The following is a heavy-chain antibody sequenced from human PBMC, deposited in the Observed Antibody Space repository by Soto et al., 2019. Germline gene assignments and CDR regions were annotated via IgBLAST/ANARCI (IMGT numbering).Heavy chain of an antibody. CDR1: GFTFSSYA. CDR3: ARTYYDFWSGYYSACYYSSMDV. Sequence: EVQLLESGGGLVQPGGSLRLSCAASGFTFSSYAMSWVHQAPGKGLEWVSAISGSGGSTYYADSVKGRFTISRDNSKNTLYLQMNSMRAEDTAVYYCARTYYDFWSGYYSACYYSSMDVWGKGTTVTVSS. CDR2: ISGSGGST. D-gene: IGHD3-3*01. V-gene: IGHV3-23*01. J-gene: IGHJ6*03.